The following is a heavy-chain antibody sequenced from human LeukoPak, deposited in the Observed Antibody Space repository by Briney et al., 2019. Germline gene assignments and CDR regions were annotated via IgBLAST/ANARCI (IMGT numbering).Heavy chain of an antibody. CDR1: GFTFSSYA. J-gene: IGHJ6*02. CDR2: ISGSGGST. CDR3: ARAHPVPAAIFDYYYGMDV. D-gene: IGHD2-2*02. Sequence: GGSLRLSCAASGFTFSSYAMSWVRQAPGKGLEWVSAISGSGGSTYYADSVKGRFTISRDNSKNTLYLQMNSLRAEDTAVYYCARAHPVPAAIFDYYYGMDVWGQGTTVTVSS. V-gene: IGHV3-23*01.